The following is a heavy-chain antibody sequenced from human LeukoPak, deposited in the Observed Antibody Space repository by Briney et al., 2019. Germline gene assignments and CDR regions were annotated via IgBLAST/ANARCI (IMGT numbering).Heavy chain of an antibody. CDR1: GGSISSYY. CDR3: ARLGSDDASDS. CDR2: IYYSGST. Sequence: SETLSLTCTVSGGSISSYYWSWIRQPPGKGLEWIGYIYYSGSTNYNPSLKSRVTISVDTSKNQFSLKLSSVTAADTAVYYCARLGSDDASDSWGQGTMVTVSS. J-gene: IGHJ3*02. V-gene: IGHV4-59*08.